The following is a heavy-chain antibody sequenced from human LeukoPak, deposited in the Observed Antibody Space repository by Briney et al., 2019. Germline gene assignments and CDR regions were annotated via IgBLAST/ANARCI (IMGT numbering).Heavy chain of an antibody. V-gene: IGHV1-2*02. D-gene: IGHD2-2*02. CDR2: INPNSGGT. Sequence: ASVKVPCKASGYTFTSYDINWVRQATGQGLEWMGWINPNSGGTNYAQKFQGRVTMTRDTSISTAYMELSGLRSDDTAVYYCARAGDQLLYPSLYWGQGTLVTVSS. J-gene: IGHJ4*02. CDR3: ARAGDQLLYPSLY. CDR1: GYTFTSYD.